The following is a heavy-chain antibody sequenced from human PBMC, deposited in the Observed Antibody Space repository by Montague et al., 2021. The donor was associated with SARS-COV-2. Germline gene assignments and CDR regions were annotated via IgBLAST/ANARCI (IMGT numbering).Heavy chain of an antibody. V-gene: IGHV4-39*01. D-gene: IGHD3-10*01. Sequence: SETLSLTCTVSGGSVSSSPYYWGWIRQPPGRGLEWVGSISYSGRTYFSPSLKSRLTISVDSSENQFSLRLSSVTAADTAVYYCASSYDYGSVTYVYNYYMDVWGKGTTVTVSS. CDR1: GGSVSSSPYY. CDR2: ISYSGRT. CDR3: ASSYDYGSVTYVYNYYMDV. J-gene: IGHJ6*03.